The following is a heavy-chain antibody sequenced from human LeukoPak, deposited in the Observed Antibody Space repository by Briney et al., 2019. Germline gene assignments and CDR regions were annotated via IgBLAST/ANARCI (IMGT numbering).Heavy chain of an antibody. V-gene: IGHV4-59*08. D-gene: IGHD3-22*01. Sequence: SETLSLTCTVSGGSISSYYWSWIRQPPGRGLEWIGYIYYSGSTNYNPSLKSRVTISVDTSKNQFSLKLSSVTAADTAVYYCARGLYYYDSSGYYLFDYWGQGTLVTVSS. CDR3: ARGLYYYDSSGYYLFDY. CDR2: IYYSGST. J-gene: IGHJ4*02. CDR1: GGSISSYY.